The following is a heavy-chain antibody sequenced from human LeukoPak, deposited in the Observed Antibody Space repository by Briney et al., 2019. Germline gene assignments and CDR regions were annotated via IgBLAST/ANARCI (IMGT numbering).Heavy chain of an antibody. CDR2: ISGSGGST. D-gene: IGHD5-18*01. Sequence: GGSLRLSCAASGFTFSSYGMSWVRQAPGKGLEWVSAISGSGGSTYYADSVKGRFTISRDNAKNTLYLQMNSLRAEDTAVYYCTRGGGYSYGSFDYWGQGTLVTVSS. V-gene: IGHV3-23*01. J-gene: IGHJ4*02. CDR3: TRGGGYSYGSFDY. CDR1: GFTFSSYG.